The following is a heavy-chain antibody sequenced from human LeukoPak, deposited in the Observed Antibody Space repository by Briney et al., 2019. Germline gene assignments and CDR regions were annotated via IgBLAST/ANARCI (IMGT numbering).Heavy chain of an antibody. J-gene: IGHJ3*02. CDR1: GFTFSNNG. CDR2: IWYDGTNK. V-gene: IGHV3-33*01. D-gene: IGHD3-16*01. CDR3: ASAVMIITEGTGAFDI. Sequence: GGTLRLSCAASGFTFSNNGMHWVRQARGKGLEWVASIWYDGTNKFYGDSVKGRLTISRDNSNNTLDLQMSSLRVEDTAVYYCASAVMIITEGTGAFDIWGQGTLVSVSS.